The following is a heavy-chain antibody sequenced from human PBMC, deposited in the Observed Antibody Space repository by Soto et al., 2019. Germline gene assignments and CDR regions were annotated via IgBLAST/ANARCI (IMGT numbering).Heavy chain of an antibody. D-gene: IGHD6-13*01. J-gene: IGHJ1*01. CDR2: ISASGGST. CDR3: VRAGYTSTYYFFAEYFRH. V-gene: IGHV3-23*01. Sequence: VQLLESGGGLVQPGGSLTLSCAASGFIFNNYAMIWVRQAPGRGLEWVSSISASGGSTYYAESVKGRFTISRDNSSNTVSLLLSSLTAEHTAVCHCVRAGYTSTYYFFAEYFRHWGQCTLVSVSS. CDR1: GFIFNNYA.